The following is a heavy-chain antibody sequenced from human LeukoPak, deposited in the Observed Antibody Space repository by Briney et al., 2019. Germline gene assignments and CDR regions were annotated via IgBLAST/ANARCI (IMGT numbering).Heavy chain of an antibody. D-gene: IGHD7-27*01. V-gene: IGHV1-46*01. CDR1: GYTFTSYY. J-gene: IGHJ3*02. Sequence: ASVKVSCKASGYTFTSYYMHWVRQAPGQGLEWMGIINPSGGSTSYAQKFQGRVTMTRDTSTSTVYMELSSPRSEDTAVYYCARSNHLGIEEYGTFDIWGQGTMVTVSS. CDR3: ARSNHLGIEEYGTFDI. CDR2: INPSGGST.